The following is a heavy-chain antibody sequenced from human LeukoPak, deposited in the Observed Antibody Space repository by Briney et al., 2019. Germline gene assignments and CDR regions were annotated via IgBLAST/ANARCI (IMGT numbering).Heavy chain of an antibody. CDR2: ISGSGAST. V-gene: IGHV3-23*01. Sequence: GGSLRLSCAASGFTFSSHAMSWVRQAPGKGLEWVSAISGSGASTYYADSVKGRFTISRDNSKNTLYLQTNSLRAEDTAVYYCAKGIAEESLFDSWGQGTLVTVSS. CDR3: AKGIAEESLFDS. J-gene: IGHJ4*02. CDR1: GFTFSSHA. D-gene: IGHD6-13*01.